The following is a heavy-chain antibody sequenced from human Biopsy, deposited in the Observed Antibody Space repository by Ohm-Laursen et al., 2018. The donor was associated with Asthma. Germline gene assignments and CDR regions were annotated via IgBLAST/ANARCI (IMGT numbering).Heavy chain of an antibody. D-gene: IGHD3-10*01. CDR1: GYTFNSAS. CDR2: ISVYNGNT. CDR3: ARAVDYSHYYGIDV. Sequence: AASVKVSCKTSGYTFNSASITWVRQAPGQGLEWMGWISVYNGNTKVAQKLQDRVTMTTDTSTSTAYMELRSLRSDDTAVYFCARAVDYSHYYGIDVWGQGTTVTVS. J-gene: IGHJ6*02. V-gene: IGHV1-18*01.